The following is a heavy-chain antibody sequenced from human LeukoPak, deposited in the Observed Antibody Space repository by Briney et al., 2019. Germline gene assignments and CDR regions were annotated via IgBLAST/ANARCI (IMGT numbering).Heavy chain of an antibody. V-gene: IGHV1-2*04. D-gene: IGHD3-10*01. CDR1: GYTFTDYY. Sequence: ASVKVSCKASGYTFTDYYMHWVRQAPGQGLEWMGWMNPNSGGTNYAQKFQGWVTMTRDTSSSTAYMELSRLRSDDTAVYYCARAFRLVDYYGSGSYEPSARYYGMDVWGQGTTVTVSS. J-gene: IGHJ6*02. CDR2: MNPNSGGT. CDR3: ARAFRLVDYYGSGSYEPSARYYGMDV.